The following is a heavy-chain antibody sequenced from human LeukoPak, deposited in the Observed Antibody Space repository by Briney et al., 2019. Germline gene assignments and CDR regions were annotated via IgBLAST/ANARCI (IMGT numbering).Heavy chain of an antibody. CDR3: ARVNPSTSYYDFWSGYCEIDY. CDR1: GYTFTGYY. D-gene: IGHD3-3*01. J-gene: IGHJ4*02. Sequence: ASVKVSCKASGYTFTGYYIHWVRQAPGQGLEWMGWINPNNGGTNYAQKFQGRVTMTRDTSISTAYMELSRLRSDDTAVYYCARVNPSTSYYDFWSGYCEIDYWGQGTLVTVSS. CDR2: INPNNGGT. V-gene: IGHV1-2*02.